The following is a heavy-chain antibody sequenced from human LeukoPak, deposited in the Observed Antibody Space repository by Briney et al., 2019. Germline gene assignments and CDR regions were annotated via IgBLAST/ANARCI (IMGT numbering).Heavy chain of an antibody. CDR1: GFTFSSHA. CDR2: LSESGETT. CDR3: AKQWLVGN. D-gene: IGHD6-19*01. Sequence: GGSLRLSCAASGFTFSSHAMNWVRQAPGKGLEWVSSLSESGETTDYADSVKGRFTISRDNFKNTLYLQMNSLRAEDTAVYYCAKQWLVGNWGQGTLVTVSS. V-gene: IGHV3-23*01. J-gene: IGHJ4*02.